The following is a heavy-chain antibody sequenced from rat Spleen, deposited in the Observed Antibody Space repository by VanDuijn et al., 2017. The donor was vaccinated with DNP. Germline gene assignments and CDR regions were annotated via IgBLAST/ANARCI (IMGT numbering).Heavy chain of an antibody. Sequence: EVQLVESGGDLVQPGRSLKLSCVASGFTFNDYWMTWIRQVPKKGLEWVATISSDGGNTYYRDSVKGRFTVSRDNAKSTLYLQLDSLRSEDTATYYCAKGDYWGQGVMVTVSS. J-gene: IGHJ2*01. CDR1: GFTFNDYW. CDR3: AKGDY. CDR2: ISSDGGNT. V-gene: IGHV5-7*01.